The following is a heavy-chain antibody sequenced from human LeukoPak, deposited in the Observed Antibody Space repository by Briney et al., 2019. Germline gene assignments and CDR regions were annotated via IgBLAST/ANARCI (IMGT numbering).Heavy chain of an antibody. V-gene: IGHV1-69*05. CDR2: IIPIFGTA. D-gene: IGHD3-3*01. J-gene: IGHJ4*02. CDR1: GGTFSSYA. CDR3: ARERDYDFWSGYYSY. Sequence: GSSVKVSCKASGGTFSSYAISWVRQAPGQGLEWMGGIIPIFGTANYAQKFQGRVTITTDESTSTAYMELSSLRSEDTAVHYCARERDYDFWSGYYSYWGQGTLVTVSS.